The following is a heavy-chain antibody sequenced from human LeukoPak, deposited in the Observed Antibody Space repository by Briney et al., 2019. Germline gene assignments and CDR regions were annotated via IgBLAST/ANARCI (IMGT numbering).Heavy chain of an antibody. Sequence: GGSLRLSCAASGFTFSSYWMHWVRQAPGMGLVWVSRINSDGSSTSYADSVKGRFTISRDNAKNTLYLQMNSLGAEDTAVYYCARGLGDWDYFDYWGQGTLVTVSS. J-gene: IGHJ4*02. CDR3: ARGLGDWDYFDY. CDR2: INSDGSST. V-gene: IGHV3-74*01. CDR1: GFTFSSYW. D-gene: IGHD2-21*02.